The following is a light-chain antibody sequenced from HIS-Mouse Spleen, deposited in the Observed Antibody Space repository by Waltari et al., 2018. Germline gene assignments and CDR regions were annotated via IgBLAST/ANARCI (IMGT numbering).Light chain of an antibody. V-gene: IGLV2-23*01. J-gene: IGLJ2*01. CDR1: SIDVGSYNL. Sequence: QSALTQPASVSGSPGQSIPISCTGTSIDVGSYNLASWYQQHPGKAPKLMIYEGSKRPSGVSNRFSGSKSGNTASLTISGLQAEDEADYYCCSYAGSSTVVFGGGTKLTVL. CDR2: EGS. CDR3: CSYAGSSTVV.